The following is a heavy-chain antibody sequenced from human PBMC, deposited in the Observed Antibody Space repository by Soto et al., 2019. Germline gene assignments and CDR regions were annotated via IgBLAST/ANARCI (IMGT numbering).Heavy chain of an antibody. D-gene: IGHD2-21*02. J-gene: IGHJ4*02. CDR3: ARGGVVVTAIMDF. CDR1: GFTFRDYY. CDR2: ISSNTRYT. V-gene: IGHV3-11*06. Sequence: QVQLVESGGGLVKPGGSLRLFCAASGFTFRDYYMSWVRQAPGKGLEWISYISSNTRYTNYADSVQGRFTISRDNARNSLYLEINNLRSEDTAIYYCARGGVVVTAIMDFWGQGTLVTVSS.